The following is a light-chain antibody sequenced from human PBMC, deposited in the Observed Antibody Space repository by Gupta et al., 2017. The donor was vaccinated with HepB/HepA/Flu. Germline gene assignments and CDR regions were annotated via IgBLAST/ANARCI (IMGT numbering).Light chain of an antibody. CDR3: EHENNSPLS. CDR1: QDIRNN. J-gene: IGKJ4*01. Sequence: DMEMTQSPSSLSASVGDRVTVTCRATQDIRNNLAWFQQKPGKAPKSLIYDAYRLHSEVPSKFSGSDSGTDFTLTVRRRQPEDFATYNSEHENNSPLSFGRATKVDI. CDR2: DAY. V-gene: IGKV1-16*02.